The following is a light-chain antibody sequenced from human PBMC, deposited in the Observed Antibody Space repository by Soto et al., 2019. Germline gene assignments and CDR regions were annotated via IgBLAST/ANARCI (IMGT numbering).Light chain of an antibody. CDR2: DND. V-gene: IGLV1-51*01. CDR3: GTWDSSLSVVL. J-gene: IGLJ2*01. CDR1: SSNIGHNY. Sequence: QSVLTQPPSVSAAPGQKVTISCSGSSSNIGHNYVCWYQHLPGTAPKLLIFDNDKRPSGIPDRFSGSKSGTSATLDITGLQAGDEADYYCGTWDSSLSVVLFGGGTKLTVL.